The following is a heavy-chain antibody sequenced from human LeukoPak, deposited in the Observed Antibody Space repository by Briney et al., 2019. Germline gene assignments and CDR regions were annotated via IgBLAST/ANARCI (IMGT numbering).Heavy chain of an antibody. CDR1: GYTFTRYG. Sequence: ASVKVSCKASGYTFTRYGISWVRQAPGQGLEWMGWISAYNGNTKYAQNLQGRVTMTTETSTSTAYMELTSLRSDDTAVYYCARGCSGGSCYLALNYLDYWGQGTLVTVSS. CDR2: ISAYNGNT. V-gene: IGHV1-18*01. J-gene: IGHJ4*02. D-gene: IGHD2-15*01. CDR3: ARGCSGGSCYLALNYLDY.